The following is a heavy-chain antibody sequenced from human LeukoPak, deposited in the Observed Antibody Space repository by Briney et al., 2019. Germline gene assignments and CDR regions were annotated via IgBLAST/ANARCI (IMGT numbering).Heavy chain of an antibody. CDR1: GFAFGVHA. V-gene: IGHV3-23*01. J-gene: IGHJ4*02. Sequence: GGSLRLSCVGSGFAFGVHAMSWVRQAPGKGPEWVATIGSGADLFYAESVKGRFTISRDDPRNTVWLQMNSLRAEDTAVYYCASVYYDSSGYFDYWGQGTLVTVSS. CDR3: ASVYYDSSGYFDY. CDR2: IGSGADL. D-gene: IGHD3-22*01.